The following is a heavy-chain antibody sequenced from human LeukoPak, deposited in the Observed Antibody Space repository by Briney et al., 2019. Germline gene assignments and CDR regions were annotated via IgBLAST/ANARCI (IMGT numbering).Heavy chain of an antibody. D-gene: IGHD1-26*01. CDR2: IYYSGST. Sequence: SETLSLTCTVSGGSISSYYWSWIRQPPGKGLEWIGYIYYSGSTNYNPSLKSRVTISVDTSKNQLSLKLSSVTAADTAVYYCARDSSGSQGLGYYYYYYMDVWGKGTTVTVSS. J-gene: IGHJ6*03. V-gene: IGHV4-59*01. CDR3: ARDSSGSQGLGYYYYYYMDV. CDR1: GGSISSYY.